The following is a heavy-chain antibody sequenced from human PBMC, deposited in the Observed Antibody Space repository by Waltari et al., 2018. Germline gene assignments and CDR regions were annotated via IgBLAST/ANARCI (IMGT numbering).Heavy chain of an antibody. Sequence: QLQLQESGAGLVQPTETLSLTCSVSGGYISNMNYYWGWIRPPPGKGLEWIGNLYYNGSTYYNPSVQSRVSMSIDAAKNQLSLRLSSVTAADTAVYFCASFNVWEYDLDYWGQGALVSVSS. CDR2: LYYNGST. CDR3: ASFNVWEYDLDY. V-gene: IGHV4-39*01. CDR1: GGYISNMNYY. J-gene: IGHJ4*02. D-gene: IGHD1-26*01.